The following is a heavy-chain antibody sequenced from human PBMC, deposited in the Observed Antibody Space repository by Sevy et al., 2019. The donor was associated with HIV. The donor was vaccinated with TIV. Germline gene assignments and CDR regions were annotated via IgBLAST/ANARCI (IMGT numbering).Heavy chain of an antibody. V-gene: IGHV3-53*01. CDR1: GFTVSSNY. CDR2: IYSDDST. CDR3: ATGIAAAGPSFDY. D-gene: IGHD6-13*01. J-gene: IGHJ4*02. Sequence: GGSLRLSCAASGFTVSSNYMSWVRQAPGKGLEWVSVIYSDDSTYYADSVKGRFTISRDNSKNTLYLQMNSLRAEDTAVYYCATGIAAAGPSFDYWGQGTLVTVSS.